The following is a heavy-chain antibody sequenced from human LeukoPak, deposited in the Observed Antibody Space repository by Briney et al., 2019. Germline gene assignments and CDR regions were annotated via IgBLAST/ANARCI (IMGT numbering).Heavy chain of an antibody. Sequence: GGSLRLSCAASGFTFSSYGMHWVRQAPGKGLEWVAVISYDGSNKYYADSVKGRFTISRDNAKNSLYLQMNSLRAEDTAVYYCAREDGVVGASSAFDYWGQGILVTVSS. CDR1: GFTFSSYG. D-gene: IGHD1-26*01. CDR2: ISYDGSNK. J-gene: IGHJ4*02. V-gene: IGHV3-30*03. CDR3: AREDGVVGASSAFDY.